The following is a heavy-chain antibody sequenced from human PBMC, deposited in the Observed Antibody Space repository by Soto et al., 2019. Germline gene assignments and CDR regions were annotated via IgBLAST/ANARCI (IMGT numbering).Heavy chain of an antibody. CDR2: IYYSGST. CDR1: GGSISSYY. Sequence: SETLSLTCAVSGGSISSYYWSWIRQPPGKGLEWIGYIYYSGSTNYNPSLKSRVTISVDTSKNQFSLKLSSVTAADTAVYYCARDYHSGGAFDIWGQGTMVTVSS. J-gene: IGHJ3*02. V-gene: IGHV4-59*01. CDR3: ARDYHSGGAFDI. D-gene: IGHD6-19*01.